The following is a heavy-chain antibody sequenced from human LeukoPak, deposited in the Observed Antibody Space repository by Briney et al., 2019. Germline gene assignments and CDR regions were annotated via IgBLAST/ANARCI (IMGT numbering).Heavy chain of an antibody. CDR3: ARETGANRRASDV. Sequence: GGALRLSCAASGVTFSSYEMNWVRQAPGKGLEWVSFIISSDTTIYYADSVKGRLTISRDNAKNSLYLQMNSLRAEGTAVYYCARETGANRRASDVWGQGTWVTASS. CDR2: IISSDTTI. CDR1: GVTFSSYE. D-gene: IGHD4/OR15-4a*01. V-gene: IGHV3-48*03. J-gene: IGHJ3*01.